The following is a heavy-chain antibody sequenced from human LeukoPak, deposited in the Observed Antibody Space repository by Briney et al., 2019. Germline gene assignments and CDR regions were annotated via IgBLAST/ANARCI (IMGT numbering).Heavy chain of an antibody. D-gene: IGHD1-26*01. J-gene: IGHJ5*02. CDR1: GFTYNSYA. CDR3: AECVGATVEGENWFDP. CDR2: LSDSGGST. V-gene: IGHV3-23*01. Sequence: PGGSLRLSCAASGFTYNSYALSGVRQAPGKGLEEVSALSDSGGSTYYAESVRGRFTISRDNSKNKLYLQMYSVRAEDKGVKYCAECVGATVEGENWFDPWGQGTLVTVSS.